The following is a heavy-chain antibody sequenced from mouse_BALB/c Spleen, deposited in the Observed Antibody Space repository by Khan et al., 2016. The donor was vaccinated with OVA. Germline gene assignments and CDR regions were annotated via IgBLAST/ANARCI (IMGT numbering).Heavy chain of an antibody. CDR2: IWSDGAS. CDR3: ARGNFYAMDY. CDR1: GFSLTSYG. Sequence: QVQLKESGPGLVAPSQSLSTTCTVSGFSLTSYGVHWVRQPPGKGLEWLIVIWSDGASNYNSALKSRLSISKDNSKSQVFLKMNSLQTDDTAMYYCARGNFYAMDYGGQGTSVTVSA. V-gene: IGHV2-6*02. D-gene: IGHD2-1*01. J-gene: IGHJ4*01.